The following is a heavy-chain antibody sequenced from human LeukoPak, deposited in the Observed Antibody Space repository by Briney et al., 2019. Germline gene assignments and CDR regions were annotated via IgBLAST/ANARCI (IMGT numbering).Heavy chain of an antibody. CDR2: IIPIGDIA. CDR3: ARISDSTRVTAAFDV. J-gene: IGHJ3*01. CDR1: GDTFRTYD. Sequence: SVKVSCKTSGDTFRTYDIHWVRQAPGQGLEWMGRIIPIGDIADYAQKFQGRVTMTADKSTTTAYMEVRSLKSEDTAFYYCARISDSTRVTAAFDVWGQGTMVTVSS. D-gene: IGHD2-2*01. V-gene: IGHV1-69*04.